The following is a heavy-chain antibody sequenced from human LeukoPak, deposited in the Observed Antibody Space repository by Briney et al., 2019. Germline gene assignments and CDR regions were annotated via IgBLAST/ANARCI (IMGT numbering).Heavy chain of an antibody. J-gene: IGHJ4*02. Sequence: ASVKVSCKASGGTFSSYAISWVRQAPGQGLEWMGGIIPILGTANYAQKFQGRVTITADESTSTAYMELSSLRSEDTAVYYCASARGYSYGQLDYWGQGTLVTVSS. V-gene: IGHV1-69*13. D-gene: IGHD5-18*01. CDR2: IIPILGTA. CDR1: GGTFSSYA. CDR3: ASARGYSYGQLDY.